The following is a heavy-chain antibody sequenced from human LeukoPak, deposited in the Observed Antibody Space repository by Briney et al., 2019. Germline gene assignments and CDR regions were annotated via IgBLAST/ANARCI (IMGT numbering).Heavy chain of an antibody. CDR2: ISYDGSNK. Sequence: GGSPRLSCAASGFTFSSYAMHWVRQAPGKGLEWVAVISYDGSNKYYADSVKGRFTISRDNSKNTLYLQMNSLRAGDTAVYYCARATGGYSGTAFDYWGQGTLVTVSS. CDR3: ARATGGYSGTAFDY. V-gene: IGHV3-30-3*01. CDR1: GFTFSSYA. J-gene: IGHJ4*02. D-gene: IGHD5-12*01.